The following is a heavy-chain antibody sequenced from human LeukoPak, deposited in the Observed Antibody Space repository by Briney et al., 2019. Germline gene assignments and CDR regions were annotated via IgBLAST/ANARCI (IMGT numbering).Heavy chain of an antibody. J-gene: IGHJ4*02. CDR3: ASHEGGDIIVVSGFEY. CDR2: IYPGDSDT. CDR1: GYSFTTYW. D-gene: IGHD2-2*01. Sequence: GESLKISCKGSGYSFTTYWIGWVRQMPGKGLEWMGIIYPGDSDTRYSPSFQGQVTISADKSISTAYLQWNSLKASDTAMYYCASHEGGDIIVVSGFEYLGQGTLVTGSS. V-gene: IGHV5-51*01.